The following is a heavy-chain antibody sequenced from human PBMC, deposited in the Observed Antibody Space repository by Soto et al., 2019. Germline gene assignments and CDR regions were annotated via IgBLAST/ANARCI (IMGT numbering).Heavy chain of an antibody. CDR2: INTAGTTT. CDR3: ARGGGDYGDDFDY. J-gene: IGHJ4*02. Sequence: ELQLVESGGGLVQPGGSLRLSCVASGFSFSTYWMHWVRQAPGKGLVWVSRINTAGTTTPYADSVTGRFTISRDNAKNTLYVQMNSLRAEGTAVYYCARGGGDYGDDFDYWGQGALVTVSS. V-gene: IGHV3-74*01. D-gene: IGHD4-17*01. CDR1: GFSFSTYW.